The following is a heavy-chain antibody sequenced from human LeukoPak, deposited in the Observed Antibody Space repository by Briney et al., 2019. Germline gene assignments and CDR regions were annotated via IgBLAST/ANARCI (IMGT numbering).Heavy chain of an antibody. Sequence: ASVKVSCKASGYTFTSYGISWVRQAPGQGLEWMGWISAYNGNTNYAQKLQGRVTMTTDTSTSTAYMELRSLRSDDTAVYYCARANSGYDRPYYYYYYMDVWGKGTTVTVSS. CDR2: ISAYNGNT. CDR3: ARANSGYDRPYYYYYYMDV. J-gene: IGHJ6*03. CDR1: GYTFTSYG. V-gene: IGHV1-18*01. D-gene: IGHD5-12*01.